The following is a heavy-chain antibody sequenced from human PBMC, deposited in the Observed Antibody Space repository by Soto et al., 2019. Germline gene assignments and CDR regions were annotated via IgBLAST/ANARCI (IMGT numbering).Heavy chain of an antibody. J-gene: IGHJ5*02. V-gene: IGHV2-5*02. CDR3: ARTMVRGVIRSGFDP. CDR2: IYWDDDK. D-gene: IGHD3-10*01. Sequence: QITLKESGPPLVKPTQTLTLTCTFSGFSLSTSGVGVGWIRQPPGKALEWLALIYWDDDKRYSPSLKSRLTITKDTSKNQVVLTMTNMDPVDTATYYCARTMVRGVIRSGFDPWGQGTLVTVSS. CDR1: GFSLSTSGVG.